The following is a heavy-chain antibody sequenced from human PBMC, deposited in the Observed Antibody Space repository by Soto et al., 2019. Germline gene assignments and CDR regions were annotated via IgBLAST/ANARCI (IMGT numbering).Heavy chain of an antibody. D-gene: IGHD6-13*01. J-gene: IGHJ6*02. Sequence: GGSLRLSCAASGFTFSSYAFHWVRQAPGKGLEWVALMWYDGTVKYYADSVKGRFTISRDNSKSTLYLQVTSLRAEDTAVYYCARDQDTSSWPHYYYTMDVWGQGTTVTVSS. CDR2: MWYDGTVK. CDR1: GFTFSSYA. V-gene: IGHV3-33*01. CDR3: ARDQDTSSWPHYYYTMDV.